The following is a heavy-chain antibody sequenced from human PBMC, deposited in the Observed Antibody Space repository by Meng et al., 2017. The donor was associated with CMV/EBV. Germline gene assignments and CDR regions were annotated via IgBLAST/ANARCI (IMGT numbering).Heavy chain of an antibody. CDR2: IYSGGST. D-gene: IGHD2-21*02. CDR1: GFTVSSNY. J-gene: IGHJ6*02. CDR3: ASTARNYYYYGMDV. Sequence: GESLKISCAASGFTVSSNYMSWVRQAPGKGLEWVSVIYSGGSTYYADSVKGRFTISRDNFKNTLYLQMNSLRPEDTAVYYCASTARNYYYYGMDVWGQGTTVTVSS. V-gene: IGHV3-66*02.